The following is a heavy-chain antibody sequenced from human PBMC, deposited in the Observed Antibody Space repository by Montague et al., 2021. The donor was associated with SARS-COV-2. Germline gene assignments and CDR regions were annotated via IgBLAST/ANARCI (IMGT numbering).Heavy chain of an antibody. CDR1: GFSFSSYN. D-gene: IGHD1-7*01. J-gene: IGHJ3*02. CDR3: ARNWNYGWAFDI. V-gene: IGHV3-21*01. Sequence: SLRLSCAASGFSFSSYNMNWVRQAPGKGLEWVSSMSSSSKYIYYADSVKGRFTISRDNAKNSLYLQMNSLRAEDTAIYYCARNWNYGWAFDIWGQGTMVAVSS. CDR2: MSSSSKYI.